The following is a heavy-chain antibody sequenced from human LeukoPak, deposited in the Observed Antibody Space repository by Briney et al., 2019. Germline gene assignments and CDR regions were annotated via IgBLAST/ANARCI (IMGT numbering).Heavy chain of an antibody. CDR3: ARGYGCSGGSCEQVFDY. Sequence: SETLSLTCTVSGGSISSYYWSWIRQPPGKGLEWIGEINHSGSTNYNPSLKSRVTISVDTSKNQFSLKLSFVTAADTAVYYCARGYGCSGGSCEQVFDYWGQGTLVTVSS. CDR1: GGSISSYY. CDR2: INHSGST. D-gene: IGHD2-15*01. J-gene: IGHJ4*02. V-gene: IGHV4-34*01.